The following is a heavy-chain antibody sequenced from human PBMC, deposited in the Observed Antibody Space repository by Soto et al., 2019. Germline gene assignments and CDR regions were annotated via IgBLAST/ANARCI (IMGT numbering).Heavy chain of an antibody. Sequence: SETLSLTCTVSSGSISSSTYYWGWIRQPPGMGLEWIGTIYYTGSTHYNPSLESRVTISVDTSQSQFSLRLTSVTAADTAVYYCAGLLHGGDGAEFFLHWGQGTLVTVSS. V-gene: IGHV4-39*01. CDR2: IYYTGST. J-gene: IGHJ1*01. D-gene: IGHD2-21*02. CDR3: AGLLHGGDGAEFFLH. CDR1: SGSISSSTYY.